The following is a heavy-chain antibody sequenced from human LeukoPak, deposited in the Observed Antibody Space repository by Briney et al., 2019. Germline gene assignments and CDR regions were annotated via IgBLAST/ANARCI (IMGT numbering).Heavy chain of an antibody. CDR1: GFTFTSYS. CDR3: AKGGKWDVTPFDY. CDR2: ISGSGGST. V-gene: IGHV3-23*01. J-gene: IGHJ4*02. D-gene: IGHD1-26*01. Sequence: GGSLRLSCAASGFTFTSYSMNWVRQAPGKGLEWVSTISGSGGSTYYADSVKGRFTISRDNSKNTLYLQVNSLRAEDTAVYYCAKGGKWDVTPFDYWGQGTLVTVSS.